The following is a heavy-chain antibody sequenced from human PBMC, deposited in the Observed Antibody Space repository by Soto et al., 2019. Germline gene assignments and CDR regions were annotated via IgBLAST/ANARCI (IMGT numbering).Heavy chain of an antibody. CDR1: GYTFTSYD. D-gene: IGHD4-4*01. CDR2: MNPNSGNT. Sequence: QVQLVQSGAEVKKPGASVKVSCKASGYTFTSYDINWVRQATGQGLEWMGWMNPNSGNTGYAQKFQGRVTMTRNTSISTAYMELSSLRSEDTAVYYCASSLQSLYYYYGMDVWGQGTTVTVSS. V-gene: IGHV1-8*01. J-gene: IGHJ6*02. CDR3: ASSLQSLYYYYGMDV.